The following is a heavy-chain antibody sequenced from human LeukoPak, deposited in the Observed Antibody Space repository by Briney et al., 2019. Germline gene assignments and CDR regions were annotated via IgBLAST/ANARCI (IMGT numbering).Heavy chain of an antibody. CDR1: GFTFSNYW. J-gene: IGHJ6*02. CDR3: ASRQRGSGADYYYGLDV. CDR2: IRLDGSEK. V-gene: IGHV3-7*01. Sequence: GGSVIVSCAASGFTFSNYWMSWVRQAPGKGLEWVGNIRLDGSEKFHVDSVKGRFAISRDNAKISLYLQMTSLRAEDTAVYYCASRQRGSGADYYYGLDVWGQGTTVTVSS. D-gene: IGHD2-15*01.